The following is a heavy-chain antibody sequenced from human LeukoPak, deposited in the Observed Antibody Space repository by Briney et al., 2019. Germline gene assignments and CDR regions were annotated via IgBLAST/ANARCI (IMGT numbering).Heavy chain of an antibody. D-gene: IGHD5-18*01. CDR1: GGSISSYY. Sequence: SETLSLTCTVSGGSISSYYWSWIRQPPGKGLEWIGYIYYSGSTNYNPSLKSRVTISVDTSKNQFPLKLSSVTAADTAVYYCARAIQLPDFDYWGQGTLVTVSS. CDR3: ARAIQLPDFDY. V-gene: IGHV4-59*01. J-gene: IGHJ4*02. CDR2: IYYSGST.